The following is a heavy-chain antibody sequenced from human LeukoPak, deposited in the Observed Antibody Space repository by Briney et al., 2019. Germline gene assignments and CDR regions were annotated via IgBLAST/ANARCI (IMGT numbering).Heavy chain of an antibody. CDR2: IYTGGTT. Sequence: GGSLRLSCVASGFTVSNNYMSWVRQAPGKGLEWVSVIYTGGTTYYADSVKGRFTISRDTPKNTLYLQMNSLRAEDTAVYYCARDKSWNYLGYWGQGTLVTVSS. CDR1: GFTVSNNY. V-gene: IGHV3-53*01. D-gene: IGHD1-7*01. CDR3: ARDKSWNYLGY. J-gene: IGHJ4*02.